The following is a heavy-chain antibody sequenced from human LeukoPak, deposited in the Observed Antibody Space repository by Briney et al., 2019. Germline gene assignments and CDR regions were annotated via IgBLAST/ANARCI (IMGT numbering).Heavy chain of an antibody. CDR3: ARDFRFCSSPKCYSAFDI. D-gene: IGHD2-2*01. V-gene: IGHV1-2*02. Sequence: ASVKVSCKASGYTFTSYTMNWVRQAPGQGLEWMGWINPKSGDAIYAQKFQGRVTMTWDTSISTAYMDLSRLRADDTATYYCARDFRFCSSPKCYSAFDIWGRGTMVAVSS. CDR1: GYTFTSYT. CDR2: INPKSGDA. J-gene: IGHJ3*02.